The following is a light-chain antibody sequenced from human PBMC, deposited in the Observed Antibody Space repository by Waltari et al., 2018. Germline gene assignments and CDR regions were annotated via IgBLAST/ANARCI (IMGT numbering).Light chain of an antibody. Sequence: QSALTQPASVSGSPGQSITISCTGTSSDVGRYTYVSWYQHHPGNAPKHLIFDVSNRPSGVSNRFSGPKSGNTASLTISGLQAEDESDYYCCSFTSRSTWVFGGGTKLTVL. CDR1: SSDVGRYTY. J-gene: IGLJ3*02. CDR2: DVS. V-gene: IGLV2-14*03. CDR3: CSFTSRSTWV.